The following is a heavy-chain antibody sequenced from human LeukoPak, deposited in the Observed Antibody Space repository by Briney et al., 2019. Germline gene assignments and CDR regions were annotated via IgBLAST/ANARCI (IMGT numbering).Heavy chain of an antibody. V-gene: IGHV3-30*04. CDR1: GFTFSNYA. CDR3: ARGGIAVAGIDFRWFDP. CDR2: ISYDGSNK. J-gene: IGHJ5*02. D-gene: IGHD6-19*01. Sequence: GGSLRLSCAASGFTFSNYAMYWVRQAPGKGLEWVAVISYDGSNKYYADSVKGRFTISRDDSKNTLYLQMNSLRVEDTAVYYCARGGIAVAGIDFRWFDPWGQGTLVTVSS.